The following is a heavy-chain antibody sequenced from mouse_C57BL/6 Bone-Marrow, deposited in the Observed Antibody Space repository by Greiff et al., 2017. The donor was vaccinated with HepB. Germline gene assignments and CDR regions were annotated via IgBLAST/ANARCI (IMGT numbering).Heavy chain of an antibody. V-gene: IGHV1-64*01. CDR3: ARKGTGPWFAY. CDR1: GYTFTSYW. Sequence: QVQLQQPGAELVKPGASVKLSCKASGYTFTSYWMHWVKQRPGQGLEWIGMIHPNSGSTNYNEKFKSKATLTVDKSSSTAYMELHSLTSEDSAVYFCARKGTGPWFAYWGQGTLVTVSA. J-gene: IGHJ3*01. D-gene: IGHD4-1*01. CDR2: IHPNSGST.